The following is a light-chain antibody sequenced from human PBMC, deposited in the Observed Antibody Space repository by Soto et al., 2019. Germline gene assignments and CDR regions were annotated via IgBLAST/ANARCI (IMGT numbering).Light chain of an antibody. CDR1: HSISNF. CDR3: HQNYVTPYS. Sequence: DIQMTQSPSLSVSVGDKVTITCRASHSISNFLNWYQQKPGKAPKLLIYASFNLQSGVPSRFSGSGSGTDFTLTISSLQPADFSTYYSHQNYVTPYSFGQATTLEIK. J-gene: IGKJ2*01. CDR2: ASF. V-gene: IGKV1-39*01.